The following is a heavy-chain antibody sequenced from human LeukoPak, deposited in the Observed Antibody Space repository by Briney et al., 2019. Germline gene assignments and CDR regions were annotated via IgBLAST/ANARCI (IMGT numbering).Heavy chain of an antibody. D-gene: IGHD3-16*02. Sequence: GGSLRLSCAASGFTFSSYAMSWVRQAPGKGLEWVSAISGSGGSTYYADSVKGRFTISRDNSKNTLYLQMNSLRAEDTAVYYCAKVPSYYDYVWGSYRPYYYYYMDVWGKGTTVTVSS. J-gene: IGHJ6*03. CDR1: GFTFSSYA. V-gene: IGHV3-23*01. CDR3: AKVPSYYDYVWGSYRPYYYYYMDV. CDR2: ISGSGGST.